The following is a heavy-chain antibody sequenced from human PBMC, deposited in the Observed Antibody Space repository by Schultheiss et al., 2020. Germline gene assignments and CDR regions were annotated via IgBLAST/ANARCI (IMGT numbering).Heavy chain of an antibody. CDR2: IYYSST. J-gene: IGHJ4*02. CDR3: ARSPPLLEPDDY. D-gene: IGHD3-10*01. V-gene: IGHV4-59*01. CDR1: GGSFSGYY. Sequence: SETLSLTCAVYGGSFSGYYWSWIRQPPGKGLEWIGYIYYSSTNYNPSLKSRVTISVDTSKNQFSLKLSSVTAADTAVYYCARSPPLLEPDDYWGQGTLVNVSS.